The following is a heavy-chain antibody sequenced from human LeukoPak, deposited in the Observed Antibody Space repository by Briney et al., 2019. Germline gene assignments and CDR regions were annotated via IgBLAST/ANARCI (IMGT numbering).Heavy chain of an antibody. CDR2: ISSSGSTI. CDR3: ARRRDFFDY. J-gene: IGHJ4*02. Sequence: GGSLRLSCAASGFTLSDYYMNWIRQAPGKGLEWVSYISSSGSTIDYADSVKRRFTISRDNAKNSLYLQMSRLRAEDTAVYYCARRRDFFDYWGEGTLVTVSS. V-gene: IGHV3-11*01. CDR1: GFTLSDYY.